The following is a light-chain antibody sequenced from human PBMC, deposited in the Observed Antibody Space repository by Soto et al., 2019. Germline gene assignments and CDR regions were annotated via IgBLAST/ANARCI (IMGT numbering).Light chain of an antibody. CDR2: KAF. J-gene: IGKJ1*01. Sequence: DIQMTQSPSTLSASVGDRVTITCRASQSIGSSLAWYQQKPGKAPNLLIYKAFSLESGVPSRFSGSGSGAEVTLTISSLQPDDFATYSCQQYRLYPWTFGQGTKVESK. CDR1: QSIGSS. CDR3: QQYRLYPWT. V-gene: IGKV1-5*03.